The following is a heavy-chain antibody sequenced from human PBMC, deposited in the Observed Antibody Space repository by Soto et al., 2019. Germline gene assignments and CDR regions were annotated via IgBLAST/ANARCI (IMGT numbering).Heavy chain of an antibody. CDR2: INHSGST. CDR1: GGSFSGYY. J-gene: IGHJ4*02. Sequence: NPSETLSLTCAVYGGSFSGYYWSWIRQPPGKGLEWIGEINHSGSTNYNPSLKSRVTISVDTSKNQFSLKLSSVTAANTAVYYCARGYCSGGSCRINFDYWGQGTLVTVSS. D-gene: IGHD2-15*01. V-gene: IGHV4-34*01. CDR3: ARGYCSGGSCRINFDY.